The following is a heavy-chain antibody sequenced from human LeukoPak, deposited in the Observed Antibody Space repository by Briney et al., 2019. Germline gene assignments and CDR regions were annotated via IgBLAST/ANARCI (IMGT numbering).Heavy chain of an antibody. Sequence: AGGSLRLSCAASGFTFSNYALSWVRQAPGKGLEWVSTLSGRGSSSYYADSVKGRFTISRDNSKNTLWLQMNSLRAEDTAVYYCARVPINWQPFDYWGQGTLVTVSS. CDR2: LSGRGSSS. CDR1: GFTFSNYA. J-gene: IGHJ4*02. V-gene: IGHV3-23*01. D-gene: IGHD1-20*01. CDR3: ARVPINWQPFDY.